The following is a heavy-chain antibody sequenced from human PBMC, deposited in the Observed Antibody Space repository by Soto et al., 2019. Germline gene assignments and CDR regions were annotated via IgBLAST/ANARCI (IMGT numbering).Heavy chain of an antibody. CDR2: IRTISSAI. D-gene: IGHD2-15*01. V-gene: IGHV3-48*02. J-gene: IGHJ4*02. CDR1: GFTFSDYP. Sequence: QLVESGGGLVQPGGSLRLSCAASGFTFSDYPMNWVRQAPGKGLEWVSSIRTISSAIYFADSVRGRFTISRDNARKSLYLQMTSRRDEATAVYYCAGETPAFDSWGQGTLVTVSS. CDR3: AGETPAFDS.